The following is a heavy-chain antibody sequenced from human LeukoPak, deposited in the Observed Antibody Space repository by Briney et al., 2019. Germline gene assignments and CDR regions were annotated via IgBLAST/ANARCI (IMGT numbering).Heavy chain of an antibody. CDR1: GGTFSSYA. CDR3: ARGKTRGTLERLDY. Sequence: GASVKVSCKASGGTFSSYAISWVRQAPGQGLEWMGGIIPVFGTANYAQKFQGRVTITADESTSTAYMELSNLRSEDTAVYFCARGKTRGTLERLDYWGQGTLVTVSS. V-gene: IGHV1-69*13. CDR2: IIPVFGTA. D-gene: IGHD1-1*01. J-gene: IGHJ4*02.